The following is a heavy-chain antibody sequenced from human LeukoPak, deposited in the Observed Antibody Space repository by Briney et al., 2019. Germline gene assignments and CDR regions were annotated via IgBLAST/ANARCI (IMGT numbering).Heavy chain of an antibody. D-gene: IGHD6-19*01. CDR1: GGTFSSYA. Sequence: SVKVSCKASGGTFSSYAISWVRQAPGQGLEWMGRIIPILGIANYAQKFQGRVTITADKSTSTAYMELSSLRSEDTAVYYCAKPISGGLAVTADWSDPWGQGTLVIVSS. CDR3: AKPISGGLAVTADWSDP. CDR2: IIPILGIA. V-gene: IGHV1-69*04. J-gene: IGHJ5*02.